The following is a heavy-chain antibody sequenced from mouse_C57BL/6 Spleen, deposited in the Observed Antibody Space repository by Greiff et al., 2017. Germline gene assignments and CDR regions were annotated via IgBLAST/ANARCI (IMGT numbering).Heavy chain of an antibody. CDR2: INPGSGGT. Sequence: QVQLQQSGAELVRPGTSVKVSCKASGYAFTNYLIEWVKQRPGQGLEWIGVINPGSGGTNYNEKFKGKATLTADKSSSTAYMQLSSLTSADSAVYYCTRGGNMDYWGQGTTLTVSS. D-gene: IGHD5-2*01. CDR1: GYAFTNYL. J-gene: IGHJ2*01. V-gene: IGHV1-54*01. CDR3: TRGGNMDY.